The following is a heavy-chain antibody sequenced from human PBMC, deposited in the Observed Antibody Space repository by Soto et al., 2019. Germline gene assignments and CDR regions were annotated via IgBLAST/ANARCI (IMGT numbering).Heavy chain of an antibody. CDR1: GGSISSSSYY. V-gene: IGHV4-39*01. CDR2: IYYSGST. CDR3: ARHQGVLWFGELRGWFDP. J-gene: IGHJ5*02. D-gene: IGHD3-10*01. Sequence: SETLSLTCTVSGGSISSSSYYWGWIRQPPGKGLEWIGSIYYSGSTYYNPALKSRVTISVDTSKNQFSRKLSSVTAADTAVDYCARHQGVLWFGELRGWFDPWGQGTLVTVSS.